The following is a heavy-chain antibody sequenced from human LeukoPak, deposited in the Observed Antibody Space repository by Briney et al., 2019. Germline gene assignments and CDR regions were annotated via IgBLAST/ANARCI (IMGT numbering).Heavy chain of an antibody. CDR1: GFTFSSYE. CDR2: IKQDGSEK. J-gene: IGHJ4*02. CDR3: ARGLRLMVAFGGVIVDS. Sequence: GGSLRLSCAASGFTFSSYEMNWVRQAPGKGLEWVANIKQDGSEKYYVDSVKGRFTISRDNAKNSLFLQMNSLRAEDTAVYYCARGLRLMVAFGGVIVDSWGQGTLVTVSS. V-gene: IGHV3-7*05. D-gene: IGHD3-16*02.